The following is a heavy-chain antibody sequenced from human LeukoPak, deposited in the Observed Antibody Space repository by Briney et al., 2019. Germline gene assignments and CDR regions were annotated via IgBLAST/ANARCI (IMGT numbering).Heavy chain of an antibody. CDR2: IYYSGST. V-gene: IGHV4-39*07. D-gene: IGHD1-26*01. CDR1: GGSISSSSYY. CDR3: ARTLARVWIVGASPASHFDY. Sequence: SETLSLTCTVSGGSISSSSYYWGWIRQPPGKGLEWIGSIYYSGSTYYNPSLKSRVTISVDTSKNQFSLKLSSVTAADTAVYYCARTLARVWIVGASPASHFDYWGQGTLVTVSS. J-gene: IGHJ4*02.